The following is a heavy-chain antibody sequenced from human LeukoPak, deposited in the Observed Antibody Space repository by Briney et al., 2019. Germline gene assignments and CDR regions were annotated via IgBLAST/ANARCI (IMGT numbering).Heavy chain of an antibody. V-gene: IGHV4-59*08. CDR2: IYYSGST. D-gene: IGHD6-13*01. CDR1: GGSISSYY. CDR3: ARQAADRYYYYMDV. Sequence: SETLSLTCTVYGGSISSYYWSWIRQPPGKGLDWIGYIYYSGSTNYNPSLKSRVTISVDTSKNQFSLKLSSVTAADTAVYYCARQAADRYYYYMDVWGKGTTVTVSS. J-gene: IGHJ6*03.